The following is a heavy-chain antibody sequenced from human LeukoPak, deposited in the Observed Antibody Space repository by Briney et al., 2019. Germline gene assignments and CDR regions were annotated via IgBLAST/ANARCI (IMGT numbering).Heavy chain of an antibody. CDR3: ANGNRCTSPNCLGYYYFYMDV. Sequence: GRCLRLSCAASGFTFSNYAMTSVPEAPGRGLEWVSGFSGSGGTTYYADSVKGRFTISRDNSKNKLYLQMNRLRVEDTAVYYCANGNRCTSPNCLGYYYFYMDVWGKGTTVTVSS. J-gene: IGHJ6*03. V-gene: IGHV3-23*01. D-gene: IGHD2-8*01. CDR1: GFTFSNYA. CDR2: FSGSGGTT.